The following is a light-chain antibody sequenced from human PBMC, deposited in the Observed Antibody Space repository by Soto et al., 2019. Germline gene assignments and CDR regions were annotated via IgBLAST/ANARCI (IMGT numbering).Light chain of an antibody. V-gene: IGKV4-1*01. CDR3: QQHFRLPHT. CDR2: WAS. CDR1: QSVLFTSTNKNY. Sequence: DIVMTQSPESLAVSVGETVTIKCKSSQSVLFTSTNKNYLVWYQQKAGQPPRLLMFWASTRESGVPDRFSGKGSGTAFTLSITNLQADDGAVYYFQQHFRLPHTLGQGNRLEIK. J-gene: IGKJ2*01.